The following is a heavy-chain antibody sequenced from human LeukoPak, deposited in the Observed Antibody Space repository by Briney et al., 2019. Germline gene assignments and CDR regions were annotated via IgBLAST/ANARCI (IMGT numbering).Heavy chain of an antibody. J-gene: IGHJ4*02. V-gene: IGHV4-31*03. Sequence: PSETLSLTCTVSGGSISSGGYYWSWIRQHPGKGLEWIGYIYYSGSTYYNLSLKSRVTISVDTSKNQFSLKLSSVTAADTAVYYCARGDGYSYGLLGILNYWGQGTLVTVSS. CDR1: GGSISSGGYY. CDR2: IYYSGST. D-gene: IGHD5-18*01. CDR3: ARGDGYSYGLLGILNY.